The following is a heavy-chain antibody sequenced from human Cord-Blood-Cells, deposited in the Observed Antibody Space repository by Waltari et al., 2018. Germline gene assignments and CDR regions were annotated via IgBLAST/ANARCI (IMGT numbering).Heavy chain of an antibody. CDR3: ARHGAGYCSSTSCYENWFDP. J-gene: IGHJ5*02. Sequence: QVQLQQWGAGLLKPSETLSLTCAVYGGSFSGYYWSWIRQPPGKGLEWIGEINHRGSTNYNPSLKSRVTISVDTSKNQFSLKLSSVTAADTAVYYCARHGAGYCSSTSCYENWFDPWGQGTLVTVSS. CDR1: GGSFSGYY. CDR2: INHRGST. D-gene: IGHD2-2*01. V-gene: IGHV4-34*01.